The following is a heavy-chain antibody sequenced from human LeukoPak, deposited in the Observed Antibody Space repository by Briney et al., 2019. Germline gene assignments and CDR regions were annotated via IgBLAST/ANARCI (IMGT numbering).Heavy chain of an antibody. CDR1: GGTFSSYA. Sequence: GASVKVSCKASGGTFSSYAISWVRQAPGQRLEWMGWINAGNGNTKYSQKFQGRVTITRDTSASTAYMELSSLRSEDTAVYYCARYELYCSSTSCYYFDYWGQGTLVTVSS. V-gene: IGHV1-3*01. CDR2: INAGNGNT. D-gene: IGHD2-2*01. J-gene: IGHJ4*02. CDR3: ARYELYCSSTSCYYFDY.